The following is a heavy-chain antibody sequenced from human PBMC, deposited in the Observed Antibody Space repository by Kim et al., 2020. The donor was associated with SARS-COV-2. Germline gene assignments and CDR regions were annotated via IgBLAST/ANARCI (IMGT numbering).Heavy chain of an antibody. CDR3: ARAFEYSTSDAFDV. V-gene: IGHV3-33*01. CDR2: IWYDEKSD. J-gene: IGHJ3*01. D-gene: IGHD6-6*01. CDR1: GFIFSTSG. Sequence: GGSLRLSCAASGFIFSTSGMHWVRQAPGKGLEWVAVIWYDEKSDYYADSVKGRFTISRDKSKNTVHLQMNSLRVDDTAVYYCARAFEYSTSDAFDVWGQGTMVPVSS.